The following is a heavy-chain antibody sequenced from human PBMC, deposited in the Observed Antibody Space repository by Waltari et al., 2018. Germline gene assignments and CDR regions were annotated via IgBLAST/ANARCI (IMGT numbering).Heavy chain of an antibody. D-gene: IGHD2-2*01. Sequence: QVQLQESGPGLVKPSETLSLTCTVSGDSINNYYWSWIRQPAGKGLEWVGRIYSSGSTNYNPSLESRLTMSVDTSKNQFSLKLSSVTAADTAVYYCAIASRYQLLGATGNYYYYMDVWGKGTTVIISS. CDR3: AIASRYQLLGATGNYYYYMDV. CDR1: GDSINNYY. V-gene: IGHV4-4*07. CDR2: IYSSGST. J-gene: IGHJ6*03.